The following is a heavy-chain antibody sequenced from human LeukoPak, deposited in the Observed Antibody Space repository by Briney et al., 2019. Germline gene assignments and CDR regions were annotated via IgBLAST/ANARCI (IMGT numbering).Heavy chain of an antibody. CDR3: ARLSVSYYQGWFDP. CDR1: GGSFSGYY. Sequence: SETLSLTCAVYGGSFSGYYWSWIRQPPGKGLEWIGEINHSGSTNYNPSLKSRVTISVDTSKNQFSLKLSSVTAADTAVYYCARLSVSYYQGWFDPWGQGTLVTVSS. D-gene: IGHD1-26*01. CDR2: INHSGST. V-gene: IGHV4-34*01. J-gene: IGHJ5*02.